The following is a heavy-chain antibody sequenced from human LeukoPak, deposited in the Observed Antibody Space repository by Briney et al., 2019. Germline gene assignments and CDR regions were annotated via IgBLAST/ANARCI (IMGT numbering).Heavy chain of an antibody. D-gene: IGHD4-23*01. CDR1: GGSISSYY. J-gene: IGHJ2*01. Sequence: SETLSLTCTVSGGSISSYYWSWIRQPAGKGLEWIGRIYTSGSTNYNPSLKSRVAMSVDTSKNQFSLKLSSVTAADTAVYYCARDYGGNHNSGYWYFDLWGPGTLVTVSS. CDR2: IYTSGST. V-gene: IGHV4-4*07. CDR3: ARDYGGNHNSGYWYFDL.